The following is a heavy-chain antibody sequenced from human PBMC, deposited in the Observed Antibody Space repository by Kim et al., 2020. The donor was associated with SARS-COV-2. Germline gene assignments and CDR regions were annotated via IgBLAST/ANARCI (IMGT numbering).Heavy chain of an antibody. Sequence: KFQGRVTITADESTSTAYMELSSLRSEDTAVYYCAIDIAVAGNWYFDLWGRGTLVTVSS. J-gene: IGHJ2*01. CDR3: AIDIAVAGNWYFDL. V-gene: IGHV1-69*01. D-gene: IGHD6-19*01.